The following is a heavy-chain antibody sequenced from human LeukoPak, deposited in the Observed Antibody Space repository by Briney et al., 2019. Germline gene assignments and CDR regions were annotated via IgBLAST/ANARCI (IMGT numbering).Heavy chain of an antibody. D-gene: IGHD3-22*01. CDR3: ARHAIDGSGYYFDYFDY. Sequence: PSETLSLTCTVSGGSISSYRYYLGWLRQPPAKGLEWIGSIYYSGSTYYNPSLKSRVTISADTSKNQFSLKLTSVTAADTAVYYCARHAIDGSGYYFDYFDYWGQGTLVTVSS. CDR1: GGSISSYRYY. J-gene: IGHJ4*02. V-gene: IGHV4-39*01. CDR2: IYYSGST.